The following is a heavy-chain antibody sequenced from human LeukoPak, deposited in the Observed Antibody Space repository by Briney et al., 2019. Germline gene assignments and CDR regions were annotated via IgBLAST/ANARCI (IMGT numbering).Heavy chain of an antibody. CDR3: ARGRGDSSSWYFDY. J-gene: IGHJ4*02. Sequence: PGGSLRLSCAASGFTFSNFWMTWVRQAPGKGLEWVANVKQDGSEKSCVDSVKGRFTISRDNAKNSLYLQMNSLRVEDTAVYYCARGRGDSSSWYFDYWGQGTLVTASS. V-gene: IGHV3-7*01. D-gene: IGHD6-13*01. CDR2: VKQDGSEK. CDR1: GFTFSNFW.